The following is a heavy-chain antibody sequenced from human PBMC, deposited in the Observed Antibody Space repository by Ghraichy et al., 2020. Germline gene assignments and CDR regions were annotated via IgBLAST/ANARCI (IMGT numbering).Heavy chain of an antibody. J-gene: IGHJ4*02. CDR2: ITWDGTTI. CDR3: AKGGLATGFDY. CDR1: GFTFDDYS. D-gene: IGHD2-15*01. Sequence: GSLRLSCAASGFTFDDYSMQWVRQAPGKGLEWVSLITWDGTTIHYGDSVKGRFTISRDNSKSSLYLQMNSLRTEDTALYYCAKGGLATGFDYWGQGTLVTVAS. V-gene: IGHV3-43*01.